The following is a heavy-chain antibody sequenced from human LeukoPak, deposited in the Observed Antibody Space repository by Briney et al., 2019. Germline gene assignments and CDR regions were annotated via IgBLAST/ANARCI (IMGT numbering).Heavy chain of an antibody. Sequence: GGSLRLSCAASGFTFSSCSMNWVRQAPGKGLEWVSSISSSSSYIYYADSVKGRFTISRDNAKNSLYLQMNSLRAEDTALYYCANQRSGSFYYYGMDVWGQGTTVTVSS. CDR2: ISSSSSYI. J-gene: IGHJ6*02. CDR1: GFTFSSCS. D-gene: IGHD1-26*01. CDR3: ANQRSGSFYYYGMDV. V-gene: IGHV3-21*04.